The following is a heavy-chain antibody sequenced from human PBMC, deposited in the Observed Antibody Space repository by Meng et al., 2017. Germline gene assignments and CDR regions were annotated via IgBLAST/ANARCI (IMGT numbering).Heavy chain of an antibody. D-gene: IGHD2-21*01. CDR1: GCAFSGSA. CDR3: TRHDSTHCR. J-gene: IGHJ4*02. Sequence: EGRLGEGGGGVLRTGGALTPPCSAFGCAFSGSAMQWGCQRSGKGLEWVGRIKSKANSYATAYAAPVKGRFTISRDDSKHTAYLQMNSLKTEDTAVYYCTRHDSTHCRWGQGTLVTVSS. V-gene: IGHV3-73*02. CDR2: IKSKANSYAT.